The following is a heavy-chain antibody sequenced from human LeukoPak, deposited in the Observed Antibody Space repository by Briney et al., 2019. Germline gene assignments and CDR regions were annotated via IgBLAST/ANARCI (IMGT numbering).Heavy chain of an antibody. Sequence: GGSLRLSCAASGFTFSSYSMNWVRQAPGKGLEWVSSISSSSSYIYYADSVKGRFTISRDNAKNSLYLQMNSLRAEDTAVYYCARGSVGGKSHNWFDPWGQGTLVTVSS. CDR3: ARGSVGGKSHNWFDP. CDR2: ISSSSSYI. V-gene: IGHV3-21*04. D-gene: IGHD4-23*01. CDR1: GFTFSSYS. J-gene: IGHJ5*02.